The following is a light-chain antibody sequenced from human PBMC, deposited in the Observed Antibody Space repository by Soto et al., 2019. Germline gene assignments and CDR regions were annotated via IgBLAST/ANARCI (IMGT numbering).Light chain of an antibody. V-gene: IGLV2-14*03. Sequence: QSVLTQPASVSGSPGQSITISCTGTSSDVGGYNYVSWYQHHPGKAPKLMIYDVSNRPSGVSNRFSGSKSGNTASLSISGLQPEDETDYYCSSYTSSGTYVFGTGTKVPVL. J-gene: IGLJ1*01. CDR2: DVS. CDR1: SSDVGGYNY. CDR3: SSYTSSGTYV.